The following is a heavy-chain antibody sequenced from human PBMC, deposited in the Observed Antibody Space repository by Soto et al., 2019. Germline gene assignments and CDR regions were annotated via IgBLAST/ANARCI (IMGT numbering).Heavy chain of an antibody. CDR2: ISAYNDDT. CDR3: ARSATFPYYYNAMDV. Sequence: ASVKVSCNASGYTFTTYGISWVRQAPGQGLEWMGWISAYNDDTNYIQKLQGRVTMTTDTSTNTAYMELRGLRSDDTAVYYCARSATFPYYYNAMDVWGQGTTVTVSS. J-gene: IGHJ6*02. CDR1: GYTFTTYG. V-gene: IGHV1-18*01.